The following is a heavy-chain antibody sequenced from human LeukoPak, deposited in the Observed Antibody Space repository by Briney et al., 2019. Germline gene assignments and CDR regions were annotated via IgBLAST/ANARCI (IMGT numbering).Heavy chain of an antibody. CDR2: LIASCSST. CDR1: GFTFSSYA. CDR3: AKDQAWLRFDY. J-gene: IGHJ4*02. V-gene: IGHV3-23*01. Sequence: GGSLRLSCAASGFTFSSYAMTWVRQAPGKGLEWVSFLIASCSSTYYADSVRGRFTISRDNSKNTLYLNMNSLRAEDTAVYYFAKDQAWLRFDYWGQGTLVTVSS. D-gene: IGHD5-12*01.